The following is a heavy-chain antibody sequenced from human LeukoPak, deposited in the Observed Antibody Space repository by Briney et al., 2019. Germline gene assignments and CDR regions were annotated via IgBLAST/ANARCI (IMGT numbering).Heavy chain of an antibody. J-gene: IGHJ3*02. CDR3: ARDSKVWQAFDI. CDR2: IWYDGSNK. CDR1: GFTFSSYG. Sequence: PGGSLRLSCAASGFTFSSYGMHWVRQAPGKGLEWVAVIWYDGSNKYYADSVKGRFTISRDNSRNTLYLQMNSLRAEDTAVYYCARDSKVWQAFDIWGQGTMVTVSS. D-gene: IGHD2-21*01. V-gene: IGHV3-33*01.